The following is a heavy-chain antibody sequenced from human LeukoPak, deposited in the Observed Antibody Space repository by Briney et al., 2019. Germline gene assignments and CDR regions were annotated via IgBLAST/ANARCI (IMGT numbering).Heavy chain of an antibody. Sequence: GGSLRLSCAASGFTFSGYAMNWVRQAPGKGLEWVSHNSSDTTYAGSVKGRFTISRDNAKNSLYLQMNSLRDEDTAVYYCARDLHYAFDIWGQGTMVTASS. J-gene: IGHJ3*02. D-gene: IGHD3-10*01. CDR2: NSSDTT. CDR1: GFTFSGYA. V-gene: IGHV3-48*02. CDR3: ARDLHYAFDI.